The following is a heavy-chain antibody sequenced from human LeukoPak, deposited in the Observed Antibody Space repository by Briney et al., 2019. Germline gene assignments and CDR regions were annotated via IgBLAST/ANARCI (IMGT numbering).Heavy chain of an antibody. J-gene: IGHJ4*02. D-gene: IGHD1-7*01. CDR3: AIGGGRITGTMWDC. Sequence: SLRLSCAASGFTFDEYGMDWVRQAPGKGLEWVSGISWNSGFMAYADSVKGRFTISRDNARNSLYLQMDSLRAEDTALYYCAIGGGRITGTMWDCWGQGTLVAVSS. V-gene: IGHV3-9*01. CDR1: GFTFDEYG. CDR2: ISWNSGFM.